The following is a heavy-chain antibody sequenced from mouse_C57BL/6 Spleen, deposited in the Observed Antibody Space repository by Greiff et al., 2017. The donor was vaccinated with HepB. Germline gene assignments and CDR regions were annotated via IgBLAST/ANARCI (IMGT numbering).Heavy chain of an antibody. CDR3: ARSGGKGAMDY. CDR2: IYPSDSET. V-gene: IGHV1-61*01. J-gene: IGHJ4*01. Sequence: QVHVKQPGAELVRPGSSVTLSCKASGYTFTSYWMDWVKQRPGQGLEWIGNIYPSDSETHYNQKFKDKATLTVDNSSSTAYMQLSSLTSEDSAVYYCARSGGKGAMDYWGQGTSVTVSS. CDR1: GYTFTSYW. D-gene: IGHD2-1*01.